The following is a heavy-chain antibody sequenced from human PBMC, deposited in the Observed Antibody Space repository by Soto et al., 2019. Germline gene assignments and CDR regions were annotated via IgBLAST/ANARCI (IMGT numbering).Heavy chain of an antibody. CDR3: ARASGESYTGRRVFDS. CDR2: ITNTGGDT. D-gene: IGHD1-26*01. J-gene: IGHJ4*02. CDR1: GFPFSSDA. Sequence: GGSLRLSCAASGFPFSSDAMSLVRQSPGKGLEWVSVITNTGGDTLYADSVKGRFTISRDNSKNTLYLQMNSLRAEDTAIYYCARASGESYTGRRVFDSWGQGTRVPVSS. V-gene: IGHV3-23*01.